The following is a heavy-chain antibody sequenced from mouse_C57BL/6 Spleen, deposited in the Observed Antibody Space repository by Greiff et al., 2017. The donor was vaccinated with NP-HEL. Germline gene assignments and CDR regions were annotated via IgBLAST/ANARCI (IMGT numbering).Heavy chain of an antibody. Sequence: EVKVEESGGGLVQPGGSMKLSCAASGFTFSDAWMDWVRQSPEKGLEWVAEIRNKANNHATYYAESVQGRFTISRDDSKSSVYLQMNSLRAEDTGIYYCTRLQIYYYGSSHWYFDVWGTGTTVTVSS. V-gene: IGHV6-6*01. D-gene: IGHD1-1*01. CDR1: GFTFSDAW. CDR2: IRNKANNHAT. CDR3: TRLQIYYYGSSHWYFDV. J-gene: IGHJ1*03.